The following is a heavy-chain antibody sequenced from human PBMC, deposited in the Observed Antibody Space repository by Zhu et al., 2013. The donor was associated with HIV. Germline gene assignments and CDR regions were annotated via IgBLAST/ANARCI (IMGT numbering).Heavy chain of an antibody. CDR1: GGTFSSYA. CDR3: ARDQFADVGRERDGYNADLGY. Sequence: QVQLVQSGAEVKKPGSSVKVSCKASGGTFSSYAISWVRQAPGQGLEWMGGIIPIFGTANYAQKFQGRVTITADESTSTAYMELSSLRSEDTAVYYCARDQFADVGRERDGYNADLGYWGQGTLGHRLL. D-gene: IGHD5-12*01. CDR2: IIPIFGTA. J-gene: IGHJ4*02. V-gene: IGHV1-69*01.